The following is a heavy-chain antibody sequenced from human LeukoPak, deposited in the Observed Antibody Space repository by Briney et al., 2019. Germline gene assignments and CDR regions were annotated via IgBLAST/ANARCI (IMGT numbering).Heavy chain of an antibody. J-gene: IGHJ3*02. CDR3: ARPTSGYPSDAFDI. CDR1: GYSFTSYW. CDR2: IYPGDSDT. V-gene: IGHV5-51*01. Sequence: GESLKISCKGSGYSFTSYWIGWVRQLPGKGLEWMGIIYPGDSDTRYSPSFQGQVTISVDKSIRTAFLQWSSLKAAGTAMYYCARPTSGYPSDAFDIWGQGTMVTVSS. D-gene: IGHD3-22*01.